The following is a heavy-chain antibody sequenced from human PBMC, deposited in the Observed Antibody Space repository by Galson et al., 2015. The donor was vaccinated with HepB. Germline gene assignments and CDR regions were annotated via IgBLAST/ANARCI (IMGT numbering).Heavy chain of an antibody. CDR3: ARGDIVVVPAAISPYSYYYYYMDV. Sequence: LSLTCAVYGGSFSGYYWSWIRQPPGKGLEWIGEINHSGSTNYNPSLKSRVTISVDTSKNQFSLKLSSVTAADTAVYYCARGDIVVVPAAISPYSYYYYYMDVWGKGTTVTVSS. CDR1: GGSFSGYY. D-gene: IGHD2-2*02. J-gene: IGHJ6*03. CDR2: INHSGST. V-gene: IGHV4-34*01.